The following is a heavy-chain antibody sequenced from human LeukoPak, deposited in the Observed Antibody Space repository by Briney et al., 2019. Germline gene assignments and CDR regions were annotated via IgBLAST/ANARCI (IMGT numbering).Heavy chain of an antibody. CDR3: ARDGLHTAHFDY. CDR1: GFTVSSNY. CDR2: VSDSFNK. V-gene: IGHV3-69-1*01. J-gene: IGHJ4*02. Sequence: GGSLRLSCAASGFTVSSNYMSWVRQAPGKGLEWVSTVSDSFNKHYSDSVKGRFTISRDNAGNSLYLQMNSLRDEDTAVYYCARDGLHTAHFDYWGQGTLVTVSS. D-gene: IGHD5-18*01.